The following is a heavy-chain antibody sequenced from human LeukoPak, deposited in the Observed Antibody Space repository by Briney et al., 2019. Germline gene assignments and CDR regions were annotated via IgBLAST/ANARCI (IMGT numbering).Heavy chain of an antibody. J-gene: IGHJ4*02. D-gene: IGHD6-13*01. CDR1: GFTFSSYA. CDR3: ARDGARSLIAAAGTLFDY. V-gene: IGHV3-64*01. CDR2: ISSNGGST. Sequence: GGSLRLSCAASGFTFSSYAMHWVRQAPGKGLEYVSAISSNGGSTYYANSVKGRFTISRDNSKNTLYLKMGSLRAEDMAVYYCARDGARSLIAAAGTLFDYWGQGTLVTVSS.